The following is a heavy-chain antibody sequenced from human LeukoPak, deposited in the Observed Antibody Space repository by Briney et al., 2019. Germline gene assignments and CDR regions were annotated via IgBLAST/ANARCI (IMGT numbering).Heavy chain of an antibody. V-gene: IGHV5-51*01. CDR2: IYPGDSET. Sequence: GESLKISCKGSGYSFTSHWIGWVRQMPGRGLERMGIIYPGDSETRYSPSFQGQVTISVDKSISTAYLQWSSLKASDTAMYYCARRYYYDSSGYYLAHDAFDIWGQGTMVTVSS. J-gene: IGHJ3*02. CDR1: GYSFTSHW. D-gene: IGHD3-22*01. CDR3: ARRYYYDSSGYYLAHDAFDI.